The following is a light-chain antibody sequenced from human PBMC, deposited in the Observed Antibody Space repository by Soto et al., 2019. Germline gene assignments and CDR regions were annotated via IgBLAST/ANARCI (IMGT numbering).Light chain of an antibody. Sequence: DVVMTQSPLSLPVTLGQPASISCRSSQSLAYSDGNTYLNWFQQRPGQSPRRLIYKVSNRDYGVADRFRGSGSGTDFTLKISRVEAEDVGVYYCMQGTHWPPYTFGQGTKLEIK. CDR2: KVS. CDR1: QSLAYSDGNTY. V-gene: IGKV2-30*01. J-gene: IGKJ2*01. CDR3: MQGTHWPPYT.